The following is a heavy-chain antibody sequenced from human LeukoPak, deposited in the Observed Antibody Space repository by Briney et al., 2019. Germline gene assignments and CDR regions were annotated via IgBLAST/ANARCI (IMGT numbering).Heavy chain of an antibody. Sequence: SVKVSCKASGGTFSSYAISWVRQAPGQGLEWMGRIIPILGIANYAQKFQGRVTITADKSTSTAYMELSSLRSEDTAVYYCARDRGVVVPAATADYWGQGTLVTVSS. CDR2: IIPILGIA. CDR3: ARDRGVVVPAATADY. CDR1: GGTFSSYA. D-gene: IGHD2-2*01. J-gene: IGHJ4*02. V-gene: IGHV1-69*04.